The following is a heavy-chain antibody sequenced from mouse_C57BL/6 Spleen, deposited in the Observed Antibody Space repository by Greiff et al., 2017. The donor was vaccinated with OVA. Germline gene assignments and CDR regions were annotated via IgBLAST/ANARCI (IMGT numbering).Heavy chain of an antibody. J-gene: IGHJ2*01. CDR2: IYPGDGDT. V-gene: IGHV1-82*01. CDR1: GYAFSSSW. D-gene: IGHD1-1*01. Sequence: VQLQQSGPELVKPGASVKISCKASGYAFSSSWMNWVKQRPGKGLEWIGRIYPGDGDTNYNGKFKGKATLTADKSSSTAYMQLSSLTSEDSAVYFCAREGEYYYGSSYGYWGQGTTLTVSS. CDR3: AREGEYYYGSSYGY.